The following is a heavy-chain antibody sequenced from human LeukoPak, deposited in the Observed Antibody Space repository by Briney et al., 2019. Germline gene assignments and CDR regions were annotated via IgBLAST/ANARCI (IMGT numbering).Heavy chain of an antibody. CDR2: ISGSGGST. J-gene: IGHJ1*01. D-gene: IGHD2-21*02. V-gene: IGHV3-23*01. CDR1: GFTFSSYA. Sequence: GGSLRLSGAASGFTFSSYAMSWVRQAPGKGLEWVSVISGSGGSTYYADSVKGRFTISRDNSKNTLYLQMNSLRAEDTAVYYCAKDEYCGGDCYIQHWGQGTLVTVSS. CDR3: AKDEYCGGDCYIQH.